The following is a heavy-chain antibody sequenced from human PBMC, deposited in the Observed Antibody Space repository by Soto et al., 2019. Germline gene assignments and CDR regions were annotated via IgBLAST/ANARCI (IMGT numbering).Heavy chain of an antibody. V-gene: IGHV4-59*01. D-gene: IGHD3-10*01. CDR3: ARDVYGSGEN. CDR2: IYYSGST. CDR1: GGSISSYY. J-gene: IGHJ4*02. Sequence: ASETLSLTCTVSGGSISSYYWSWIRQPPGKGLEWIGYIYYSGSTNYNPSLKSRVTISVDTSKNQFSLKLSSVTAADTAVYYCARDVYGSGENWGQGTLVTVSS.